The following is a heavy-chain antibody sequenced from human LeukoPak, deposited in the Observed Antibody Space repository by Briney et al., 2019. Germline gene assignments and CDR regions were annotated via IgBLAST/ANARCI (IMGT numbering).Heavy chain of an antibody. D-gene: IGHD3-3*01. CDR1: GYTFTGYY. CDR2: INPNSGGT. J-gene: IGHJ4*02. Sequence: ASVKVSCKASGYTFTGYYMHWVRQAPGQGLEWMGLINPNSGGTNYAQKFQGRVTMTRDTSISTAYMELSRLRSDDTAVYYCARGDYDFWSGRYYVLSSFDYWGQGTLVTVSS. V-gene: IGHV1-2*02. CDR3: ARGDYDFWSGRYYVLSSFDY.